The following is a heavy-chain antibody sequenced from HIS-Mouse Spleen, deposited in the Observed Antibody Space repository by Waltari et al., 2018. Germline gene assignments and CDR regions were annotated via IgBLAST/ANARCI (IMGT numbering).Heavy chain of an antibody. Sequence: EVQLVESGGGLEKPGWSLRLPCTASGFTFGGPAMSWSCRAPGKGIEWVGIIRSKAYGGTTEYAASVKGRFTISRDDSKSIAYLQMNSLKTEDAAVYYCTRVGVAYYDSSGDDAFDIWGQGTMVTVSS. V-gene: IGHV3-49*05. CDR3: TRVGVAYYDSSGDDAFDI. J-gene: IGHJ3*02. CDR1: GFTFGGPA. CDR2: IRSKAYGGTT. D-gene: IGHD3-22*01.